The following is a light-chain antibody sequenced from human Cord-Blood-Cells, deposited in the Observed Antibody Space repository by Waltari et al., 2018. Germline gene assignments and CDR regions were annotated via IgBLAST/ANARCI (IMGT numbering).Light chain of an antibody. CDR2: AAS. V-gene: IGKV1-39*01. CDR3: QQSYSTPRT. J-gene: IGKJ1*01. Sequence: LPVTQSPSSRSASGGDRDTITCRASQSISSYLNWYQQKPGKAPKLLIYAASSLQSGVPSRFSGSGSGTDFTLTISSLQPEDFATYYCQQSYSTPRTFGQGTKVEIK. CDR1: QSISSY.